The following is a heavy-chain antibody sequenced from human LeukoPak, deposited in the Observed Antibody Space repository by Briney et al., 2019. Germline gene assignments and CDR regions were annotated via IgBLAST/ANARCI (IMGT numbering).Heavy chain of an antibody. CDR3: AKKAQYNGNYPLDY. CDR2: ISNGGDHT. CDR1: GFTFRDFS. J-gene: IGHJ4*02. Sequence: GGSLRLSCVASGFTFRDFSMSWVRQAPGKGLEWVSVISNGGDHTYYADSVKGRFTISRDNSKNTLYLQMNSLRAEDTALYFCAKKAQYNGNYPLDYWGQGTLVTVSS. D-gene: IGHD1-26*01. V-gene: IGHV3-23*01.